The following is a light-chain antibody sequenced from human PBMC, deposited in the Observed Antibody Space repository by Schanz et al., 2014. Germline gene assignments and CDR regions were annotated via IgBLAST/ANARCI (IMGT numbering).Light chain of an antibody. CDR2: EGS. CDR1: SSDVGRYNL. Sequence: SVLTQPASVSGSPGQSITISCTGTSSDVGRYNLVSWYQQHPGKAPKLMIYEGSKRPSGVSNRFSGSKSANTASLTISGLQAEDEADYYCCSYAGSSTSWVFGGGTKLTVL. CDR3: CSYAGSSTSWV. V-gene: IGLV2-23*01. J-gene: IGLJ3*02.